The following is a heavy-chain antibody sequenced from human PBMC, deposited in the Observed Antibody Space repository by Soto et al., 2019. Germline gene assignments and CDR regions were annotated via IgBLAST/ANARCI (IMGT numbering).Heavy chain of an antibody. J-gene: IGHJ4*02. CDR3: AREPLAHSYFDF. V-gene: IGHV4-4*07. Sequence: SETLSLTCTVSGDSVSSHYWSWIRQPAGKGLEWLGRLYNDERTNYNPSLKSRVTMSMDTSKNQFSLKLTSVTAADSAVYFCAREPLAHSYFDFWGQGILVTVS. CDR2: LYNDERT. CDR1: GDSVSSHY.